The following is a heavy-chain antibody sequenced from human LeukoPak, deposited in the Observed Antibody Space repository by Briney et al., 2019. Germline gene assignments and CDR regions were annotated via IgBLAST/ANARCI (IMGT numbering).Heavy chain of an antibody. CDR3: ARRGQAAGSKGAFDY. CDR1: GGSTSSGSYY. V-gene: IGHV4-39*01. D-gene: IGHD6-13*01. CDR2: IDYSGTT. Sequence: SETLSLTCTVSGGSTSSGSYYWGWIRQPPGKGLEWIGSIDYSGTTYYNPSLKSRVTISVDTSKNQFSLKLSSVTAADTALYYCARRGQAAGSKGAFDYWGQGTLVTVSS. J-gene: IGHJ4*02.